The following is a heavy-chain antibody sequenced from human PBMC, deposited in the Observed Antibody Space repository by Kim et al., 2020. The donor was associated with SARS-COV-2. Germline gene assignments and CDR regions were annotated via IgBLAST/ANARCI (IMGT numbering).Heavy chain of an antibody. D-gene: IGHD1-7*01. V-gene: IGHV3-9*01. CDR2: ISWNSGSI. CDR1: GFTFDDYA. CDR3: AKDRRGGITGASGWFDP. J-gene: IGHJ5*02. Sequence: GGSLRLSCAASGFTFDDYAMHWVRQAPGKGLEWVSGISWNSGSIGYADSVKGRFTISRDNAKNSLYLQMNSLRTEDTAVYYCAKDRRGGITGASGWFDPWGQGTLVTVSS.